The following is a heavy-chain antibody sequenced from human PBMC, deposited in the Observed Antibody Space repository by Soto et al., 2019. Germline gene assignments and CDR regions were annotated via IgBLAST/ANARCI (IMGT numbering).Heavy chain of an antibody. CDR1: SGSISGSYYY. CDR3: ATSQKGYNWNYFDH. CDR2: VFFTGFT. Sequence: SETLSLTCAASSGSISGSYYYWGWLRQTPGKGPEWIGSVFFTGFTSYNPSLESLVAVSVDTSKNQFSLKVSGVSAADTAVYYCATSQKGYNWNYFDHWGQGALVTVSS. D-gene: IGHD1-20*01. J-gene: IGHJ4*02. V-gene: IGHV4-39*01.